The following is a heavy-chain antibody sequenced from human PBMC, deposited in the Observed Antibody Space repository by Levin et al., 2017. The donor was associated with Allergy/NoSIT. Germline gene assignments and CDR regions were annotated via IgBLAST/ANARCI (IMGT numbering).Heavy chain of an antibody. CDR3: ARPTFQSIGSFDAFDI. CDR2: IYLGDSDT. J-gene: IGHJ3*02. V-gene: IGHV5-51*01. CDR1: GYSLTNYW. D-gene: IGHD3-22*01. Sequence: GESLKISCKSSGYSLTNYWIAWVRQLPGKGLEWMGIIYLGDSDTRYSPSFQGQVTISADKSISTAYLQRSSLKASDTAMYYCARPTFQSIGSFDAFDIWGQGTMVTVSS.